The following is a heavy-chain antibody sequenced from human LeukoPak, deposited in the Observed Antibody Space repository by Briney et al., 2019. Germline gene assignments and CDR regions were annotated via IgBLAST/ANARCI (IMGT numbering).Heavy chain of an antibody. Sequence: PGGSVRLSCAASGFTFSSYNMNWVRQAPGKGLVGVSYISSSSGTIYYADSVKGRFTISRDNAKNSLYLQMNRLRAEDTAVSYVARGTRGLGGIVAQPSDYWGQGTLVTVSS. CDR3: ARGTRGLGGIVAQPSDY. D-gene: IGHD6-13*01. CDR1: GFTFSSYN. J-gene: IGHJ4*02. V-gene: IGHV3-48*01. CDR2: ISSSSGTI.